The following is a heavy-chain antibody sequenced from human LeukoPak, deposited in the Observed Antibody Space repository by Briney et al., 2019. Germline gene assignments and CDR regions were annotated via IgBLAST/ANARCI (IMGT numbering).Heavy chain of an antibody. Sequence: GGSLRLSCAASGFTFSSYAMHWVRQAPGKGLEWVAVISYDGSNKYYADSVKGRFTISRDNSKNTLYLQMNSLRAEDTAVYYCAKDLNPDYYDSSGHDYWGQGTLVTVSS. J-gene: IGHJ4*02. CDR3: AKDLNPDYYDSSGHDY. CDR2: ISYDGSNK. V-gene: IGHV3-30-3*01. CDR1: GFTFSSYA. D-gene: IGHD3-22*01.